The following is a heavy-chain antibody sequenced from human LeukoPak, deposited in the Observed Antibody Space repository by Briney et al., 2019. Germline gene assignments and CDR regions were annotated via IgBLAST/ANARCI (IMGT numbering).Heavy chain of an antibody. J-gene: IGHJ4*02. V-gene: IGHV3-21*01. CDR3: ARLRDGYADFDY. CDR2: ISGTSIYI. D-gene: IGHD5-24*01. Sequence: GGSLRLSCAASGFTFSSYSMNWVRQAPGKGLEWVSSISGTSIYIYYADSVRGRFTISRDTARNSLYLQINSLRAEDTAVYYCARLRDGYADFDYWGQGTLVTVSS. CDR1: GFTFSSYS.